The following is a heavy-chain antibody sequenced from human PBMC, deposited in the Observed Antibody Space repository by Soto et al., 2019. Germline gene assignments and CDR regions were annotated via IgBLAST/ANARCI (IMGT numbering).Heavy chain of an antibody. V-gene: IGHV3-30-3*01. CDR3: ARVYGIPGTTFDY. CDR2: ISYDGSNK. J-gene: IGHJ4*02. Sequence: GSVRLSCAASGFTFSSYAMHWVRQAPGKGLEWVAVISYDGSNKYYADSVKGRFTISRDNSKNTLYLQMNSLRAEDTAVYYCARVYGIPGTTFDYWGQGTLVTVSS. CDR1: GFTFSSYA. D-gene: IGHD1-7*01.